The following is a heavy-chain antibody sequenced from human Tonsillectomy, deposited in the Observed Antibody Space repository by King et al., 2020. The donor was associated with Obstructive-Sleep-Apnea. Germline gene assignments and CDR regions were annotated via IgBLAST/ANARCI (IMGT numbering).Heavy chain of an antibody. J-gene: IGHJ4*02. Sequence: VQLVESGGGLVQPGGSLRLSCVASGFTFTTYWMSWVRQAPGKGLEWVANIKQEGSEKYYVDSVKGRFTITRDNAKKSWYLQMNSLRVEEPDVYYCARERGQTYCGGDCYSPHYDYWGQGTLVTVSS. V-gene: IGHV3-7*01. CDR1: GFTFTTYW. D-gene: IGHD2-21*02. CDR2: IKQEGSEK. CDR3: ARERGQTYCGGDCYSPHYDY.